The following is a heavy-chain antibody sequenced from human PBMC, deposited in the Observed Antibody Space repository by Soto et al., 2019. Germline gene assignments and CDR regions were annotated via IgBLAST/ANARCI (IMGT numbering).Heavy chain of an antibody. Sequence: SVKVSFKASSYTFTSYDINWVRQATGQGLEWMGWMNPNSGNTGYAQKFQGRVTMTRNTSISTAYMELSSLRSEDTAVYYCAREGDLYGDESIDFWGQGTLVTVSS. CDR1: SYTFTSYD. D-gene: IGHD4-17*01. CDR2: MNPNSGNT. J-gene: IGHJ4*02. CDR3: AREGDLYGDESIDF. V-gene: IGHV1-8*01.